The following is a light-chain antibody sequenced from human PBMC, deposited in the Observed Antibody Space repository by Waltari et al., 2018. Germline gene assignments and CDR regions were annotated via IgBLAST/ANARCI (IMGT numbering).Light chain of an antibody. CDR2: EVN. CDR3: CSYTGSGAHVV. V-gene: IGLV2-23*02. J-gene: IGLJ2*01. CDR1: RSDIGSYTL. Sequence: QSALTQPASVSGSPGQSITISCTGTRSDIGSYTLVSWYQQHPGKAPKLVIFEVNRRPSGLSNRFSASKSGNTASLTISGLQAEDEADYYCCSYTGSGAHVVFGGGTKVTVL.